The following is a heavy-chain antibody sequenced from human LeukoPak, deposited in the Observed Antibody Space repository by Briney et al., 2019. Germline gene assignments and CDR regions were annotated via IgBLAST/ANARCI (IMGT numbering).Heavy chain of an antibody. CDR3: ASGGMGARKYYSDPFHY. CDR2: LYSAGST. CDR1: GFTVSSNY. V-gene: IGHV3-53*01. J-gene: IGHJ4*02. D-gene: IGHD3-10*01. Sequence: GGSVILSCAASGFTVSSNYMSWVRQAPGKGLEWVSILYSAGSTYYADSVRGRFTISRDSSKNTVCLQMNSLRAEDTAVYYCASGGMGARKYYSDPFHYWGQGTLVTVSS.